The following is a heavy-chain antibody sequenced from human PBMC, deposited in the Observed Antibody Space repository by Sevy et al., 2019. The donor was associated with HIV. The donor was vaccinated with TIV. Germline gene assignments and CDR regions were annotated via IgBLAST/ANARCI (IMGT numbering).Heavy chain of an antibody. J-gene: IGHJ6*02. D-gene: IGHD3-10*01. CDR2: INPNSGGT. CDR1: GYTFSNYY. CDR3: ARERITMVEGVFITTYYHYGMDV. Sequence: ASVKVSCKASGYTFSNYYMDWVRQARGQGLEWMGRINPNSGGTNYAQKFQGRVTMTRDTSIRTAYMELTRLRSDDTAVYYCARERITMVEGVFITTYYHYGMDVWGQGTTVTVSS. V-gene: IGHV1-2*06.